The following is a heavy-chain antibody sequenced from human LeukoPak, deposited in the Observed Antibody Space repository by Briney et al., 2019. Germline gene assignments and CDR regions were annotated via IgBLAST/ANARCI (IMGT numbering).Heavy chain of an antibody. CDR3: ARGEDRYKQGY. D-gene: IGHD5-24*01. Sequence: SETLSLTCGVHGGSFSHYYRSWIRQSPGKGLEWIGEIHPSGDTNYNPSFKSRVAISVDTSKNQFSLKLTSVTAADTAAYYCARGEDRYKQGYWGQGTLVTVSS. CDR2: IHPSGDT. V-gene: IGHV4-34*01. J-gene: IGHJ4*02. CDR1: GGSFSHYY.